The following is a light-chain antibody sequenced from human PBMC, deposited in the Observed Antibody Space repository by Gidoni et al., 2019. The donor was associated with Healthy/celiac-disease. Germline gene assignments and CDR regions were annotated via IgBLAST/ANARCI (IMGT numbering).Light chain of an antibody. CDR1: SSNSGSNY. Sequence: QSVLTQPPSASGTPGQRVTISCSGSSSNSGSNYVYWYQQRPGTAPKLLIYRNNQRPSGVPARFSGSKSGTSASLAISGLLSEDEADYYCAAWDDSLSGVVFGGGTKLTVL. J-gene: IGLJ2*01. V-gene: IGLV1-47*01. CDR2: RNN. CDR3: AAWDDSLSGVV.